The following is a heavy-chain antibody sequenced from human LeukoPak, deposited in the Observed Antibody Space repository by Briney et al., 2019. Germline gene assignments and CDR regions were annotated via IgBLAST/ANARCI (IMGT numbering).Heavy chain of an antibody. V-gene: IGHV3-21*01. D-gene: IGHD2-2*01. Sequence: GGSLRLSCAASGFTFSSYSMNWVRQAPGKGLEWVSSISSSSSYIYYADSVKGRFTISRDNAKNSLYLQMNSLRAEDTAVYYCARDPGREAPAADDAFDIWGQGTMVTVSS. CDR1: GFTFSSYS. J-gene: IGHJ3*02. CDR3: ARDPGREAPAADDAFDI. CDR2: ISSSSSYI.